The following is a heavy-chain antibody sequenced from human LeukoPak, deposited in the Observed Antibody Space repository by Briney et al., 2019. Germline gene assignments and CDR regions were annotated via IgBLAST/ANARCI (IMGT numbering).Heavy chain of an antibody. CDR3: TRDQMNY. CDR1: EFTVSRNY. V-gene: IGHV3-53*01. CDR2: IFSNGDT. Sequence: GGSLRLSCTASEFTVSRNYMLSVRHAPGKGLEWVSLIFSNGDTHYADSVKGRFTISRDTSKNTVSLQMNSLRVEDTAMYYCTRDQMNYWGQGTLVTVSS. D-gene: IGHD5-24*01. J-gene: IGHJ4*02.